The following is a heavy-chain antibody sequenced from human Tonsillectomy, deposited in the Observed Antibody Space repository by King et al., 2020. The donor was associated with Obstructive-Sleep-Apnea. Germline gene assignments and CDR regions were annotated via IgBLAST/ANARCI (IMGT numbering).Heavy chain of an antibody. CDR2: SDYSGST. CDR1: GGSISSSIYY. J-gene: IGHJ6*02. V-gene: IGHV4-39*07. D-gene: IGHD3-9*01. CDR3: ASGDYDILTGSLYYYGMDV. Sequence: QLQESGPGLVKPSETLSLTCTVSGGSISSSIYYCGWIRQPPGKGLEWIGSSDYSGSTYYNPSLKSRVTISVDTSKNQFSLKLSSVTAADTAVYYCASGDYDILTGSLYYYGMDVWGQGTTVTVSS.